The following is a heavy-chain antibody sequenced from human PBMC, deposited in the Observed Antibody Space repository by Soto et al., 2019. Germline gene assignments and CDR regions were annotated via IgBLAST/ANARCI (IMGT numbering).Heavy chain of an antibody. CDR3: AKDGADVLRYFDWLPTGDYYGMDV. CDR2: ISGSGGST. CDR1: GFTFSSYA. Sequence: PGGSLRLSCAASGFTFSSYAMSWVRQAPGKGLEWVSAISGSGGSTYYADSVKGRFTISRDNSKNTLYLQMNSLRAEDTAVYYCAKDGADVLRYFDWLPTGDYYGMDVWGQGTTVNVS. J-gene: IGHJ6*02. D-gene: IGHD3-9*01. V-gene: IGHV3-23*01.